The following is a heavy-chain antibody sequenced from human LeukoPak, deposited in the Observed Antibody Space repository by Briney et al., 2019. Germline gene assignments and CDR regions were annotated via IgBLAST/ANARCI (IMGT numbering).Heavy chain of an antibody. CDR3: ARGVATVDY. CDR2: IYYSGST. D-gene: IGHD5-12*01. J-gene: IGHJ4*02. Sequence: TSETLSLTCTVYGGSISIYYWSWIRQPQGKGLEWIGYIYYSGSTNYNPSLKSRVTISVDTSKNQFSLKLSSVTAADTAVYYCARGVATVDYWGQGTLVTVSS. CDR1: GGSISIYY. V-gene: IGHV4-59*01.